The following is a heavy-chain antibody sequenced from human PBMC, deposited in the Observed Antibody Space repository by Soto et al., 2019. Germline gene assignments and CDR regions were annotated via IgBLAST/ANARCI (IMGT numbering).Heavy chain of an antibody. CDR2: INAGNGNT. CDR1: GYTFTSYA. Sequence: GASVKVSCKASGYTFTSYATHWVRQAPGQRLEWMGWINAGNGNTKYSQKFQGRVTITRDTSASTAYMELSSLRSEDTAVYYCARDRGLRYFVLLSHYNWFDPWGQGTLVTVSS. CDR3: ARDRGLRYFVLLSHYNWFDP. V-gene: IGHV1-3*01. J-gene: IGHJ5*02. D-gene: IGHD3-9*01.